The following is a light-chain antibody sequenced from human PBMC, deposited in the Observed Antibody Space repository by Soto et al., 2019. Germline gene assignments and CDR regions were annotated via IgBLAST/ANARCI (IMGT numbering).Light chain of an antibody. CDR1: QTLRRTY. V-gene: IGKV3-20*01. Sequence: EIVLMQSPGTLSLSPWEIATLSCRASQTLRRTYIAWYQQKPGQAPRVLIYGASKRATGIPDRFSGSGSGTDFSLTISRLEPEDFAVYFCQYFGDSPWPFGQGTKVDIK. J-gene: IGKJ1*01. CDR3: QYFGDSPWP. CDR2: GAS.